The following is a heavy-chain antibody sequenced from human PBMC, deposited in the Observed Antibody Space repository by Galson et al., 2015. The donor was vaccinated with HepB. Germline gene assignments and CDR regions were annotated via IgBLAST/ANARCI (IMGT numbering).Heavy chain of an antibody. CDR2: IYSGGST. J-gene: IGHJ4*02. CDR3: AKTSPVLLWFGVPSGHFDY. CDR1: GFTVSSNY. V-gene: IGHV3-53*01. Sequence: SLRLSCAASGFTVSSNYMSWVRQAPGKGLEWVSVIYSGGSTYYADSVKGRFTISRDNSKNTLYLQMNSLRAEDTAVYYCAKTSPVLLWFGVPSGHFDYWGQGTLVTVSS. D-gene: IGHD3-10*01.